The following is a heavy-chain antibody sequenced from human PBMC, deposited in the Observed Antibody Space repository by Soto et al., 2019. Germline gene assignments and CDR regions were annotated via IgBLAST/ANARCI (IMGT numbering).Heavy chain of an antibody. Sequence: PSETLSLTCAVSGGSFNANYWSWVRQPPGRGLEWIGEINHSGSTNYIASLKSRVTISVDTSKNQFSLKLGSVTAADTAVYYCASARWDYWGQGTLVTVSS. V-gene: IGHV4-34*01. CDR2: INHSGST. J-gene: IGHJ4*02. CDR1: GGSFNANY. D-gene: IGHD6-13*01. CDR3: ASARWDY.